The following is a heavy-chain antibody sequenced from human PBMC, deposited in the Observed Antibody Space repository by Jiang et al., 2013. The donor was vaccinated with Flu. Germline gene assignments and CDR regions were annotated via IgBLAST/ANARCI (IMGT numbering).Heavy chain of an antibody. Sequence: SGAEVKKPGASVTVSCKASGYTFTTYGITWVRQAPGQGLEWMGWISAYNGNADYAQNFQGRVTLTTETSTSTAYMELRSLTSDDTAMYYCARGQGATSTGSDYWGLGTQVTVSS. CDR2: ISAYNGNA. J-gene: IGHJ4*02. CDR3: ARGQGATSTGSDY. V-gene: IGHV1-18*04. D-gene: IGHD3-22*01. CDR1: GYTFTTYG.